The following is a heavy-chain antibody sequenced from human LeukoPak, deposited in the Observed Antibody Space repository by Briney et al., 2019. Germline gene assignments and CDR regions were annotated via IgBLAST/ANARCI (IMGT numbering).Heavy chain of an antibody. CDR3: ARSRYCSSTSCYGFLDY. CDR2: IWYDGSNK. D-gene: IGHD2-2*01. Sequence: PGGSLRLSCAASGFTFSTYGMHWVRQAPGKGLHWVAVIWYDGSNKQYADSVKGRFTISRDNSKNTLYLQMNSLRAEDTAVYYCARSRYCSSTSCYGFLDYWGQGTLVTVSS. V-gene: IGHV3-33*01. J-gene: IGHJ4*02. CDR1: GFTFSTYG.